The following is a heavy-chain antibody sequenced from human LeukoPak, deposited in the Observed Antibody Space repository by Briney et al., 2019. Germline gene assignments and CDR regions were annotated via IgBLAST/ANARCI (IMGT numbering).Heavy chain of an antibody. D-gene: IGHD3-10*01. CDR2: INHSGST. V-gene: IGHV4-34*01. CDR3: ARGPRLLWFGNGYYYYYYYMDV. J-gene: IGHJ6*03. CDR1: GFTFSSYA. Sequence: GSLRLSCAASGFTFSSYAMHWVRQPPGKGLEWIGEINHSGSTNYNPSLKSRVTISVDTSKNQFSLKLSSVTAADTAVYYCARGPRLLWFGNGYYYYYYYMDVWGKGTTVTVSS.